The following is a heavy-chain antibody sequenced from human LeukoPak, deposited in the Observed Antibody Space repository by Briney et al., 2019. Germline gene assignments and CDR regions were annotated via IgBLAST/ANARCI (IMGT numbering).Heavy chain of an antibody. D-gene: IGHD3-10*01. CDR3: ARVMVRGVIITGRLGY. J-gene: IGHJ4*02. CDR2: MNPNSGNT. Sequence: ASVKVSCKASGYTFTSYDINWVLQATGQGLEWMGWMNPNSGNTGYAQKFQGRVTMTRNTSISTAYMELSSLRSEDTAVYYCARVMVRGVIITGRLGYWGQGTLVTVSS. V-gene: IGHV1-8*01. CDR1: GYTFTSYD.